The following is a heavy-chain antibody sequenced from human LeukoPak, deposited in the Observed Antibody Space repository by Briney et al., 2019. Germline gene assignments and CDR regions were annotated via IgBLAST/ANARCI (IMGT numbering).Heavy chain of an antibody. J-gene: IGHJ4*02. Sequence: ASVKVSCKVSGYTLTELSMHWVRQAPGKGLEWMGGFDPEDGETIYAQKFQGRVTMTEDTSTDTAYMELSSLRSEDTAVYYCAILWTGQWPTFDYWAREPWSPSPQ. CDR2: FDPEDGET. D-gene: IGHD6-19*01. V-gene: IGHV1-24*01. CDR1: GYTLTELS. CDR3: AILWTGQWPTFDY.